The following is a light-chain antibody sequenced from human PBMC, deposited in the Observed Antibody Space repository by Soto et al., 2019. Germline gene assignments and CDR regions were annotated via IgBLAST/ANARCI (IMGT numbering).Light chain of an antibody. CDR3: QQYGTSPLT. V-gene: IGKV3-20*01. J-gene: IGKJ4*01. Sequence: EIVLTQSPGTLSLSPGERATLSCRASQTVSSNYLAWYQQKPGQAPRLLIYSASTRATGIPDRFSGSGSGTVFTLTISRQEPEDFAVYYCQQYGTSPLTFGGGTKVDIK. CDR1: QTVSSNY. CDR2: SAS.